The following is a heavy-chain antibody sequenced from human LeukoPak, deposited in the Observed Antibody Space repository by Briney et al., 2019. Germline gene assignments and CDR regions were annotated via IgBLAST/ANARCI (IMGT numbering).Heavy chain of an antibody. CDR1: GFTFGSYA. D-gene: IGHD6-13*01. J-gene: IGHJ3*02. CDR2: VTGSGDKT. V-gene: IGHV3-23*01. Sequence: GGSLRLSCAASGFTFGSYAMSWVRQAPGKGLEWVSGVTGSGDKTWYTDSVKGRFTVSRDNSKDTLYLQMNSLRAEDTAVYYCAKDYLGQLVMFDIWGQGTMVTVSS. CDR3: AKDYLGQLVMFDI.